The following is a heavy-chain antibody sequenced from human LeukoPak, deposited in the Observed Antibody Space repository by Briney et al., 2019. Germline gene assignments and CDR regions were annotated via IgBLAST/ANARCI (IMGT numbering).Heavy chain of an antibody. D-gene: IGHD5-18*01. J-gene: IGHJ4*02. V-gene: IGHV4-31*03. Sequence: SETLSLTCTVSGGSIRSSYYYWSWIRQHPGKGLEWIGYIYYSGSTYYNPSLKSRVTISVDTSKNQFSLKLSSVTAADTAVYYCASSGYSYGYYFDYWGQGTLVTVSS. CDR2: IYYSGST. CDR3: ASSGYSYGYYFDY. CDR1: GGSIRSSYYY.